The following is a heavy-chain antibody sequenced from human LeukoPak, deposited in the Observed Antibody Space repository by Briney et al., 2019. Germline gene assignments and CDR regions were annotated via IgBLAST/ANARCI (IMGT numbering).Heavy chain of an antibody. CDR2: ITSSSSYI. CDR3: ARAGYQLLADAFDI. V-gene: IGHV3-21*01. D-gene: IGHD2-2*01. CDR1: GFTFSTYN. Sequence: GGSLRLSCAASGFTFSTYNMNWVRQAPGKGLEWVSSITSSSSYIYYADSVKGRFTISRDNAKNSLYLQMNSLRAEDTAVYYCARAGYQLLADAFDIWGQGTMVTVSS. J-gene: IGHJ3*02.